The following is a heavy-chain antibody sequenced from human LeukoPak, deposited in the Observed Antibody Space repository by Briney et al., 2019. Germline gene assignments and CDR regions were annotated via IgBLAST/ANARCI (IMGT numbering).Heavy chain of an antibody. D-gene: IGHD4-17*01. J-gene: IGHJ6*02. CDR2: IYYSGST. Sequence: KSSQTLSLTCTVSGGSISSGGYYWSWIRQHPGKGLEWIGYIYYSGSTYYNPSLKSRVTISVDTSKNQFSLKLSSVTAADTAVYYCAREGDYGDLRGYYYGMGVWGQGTTVTVSS. V-gene: IGHV4-31*03. CDR1: GGSISSGGYY. CDR3: AREGDYGDLRGYYYGMGV.